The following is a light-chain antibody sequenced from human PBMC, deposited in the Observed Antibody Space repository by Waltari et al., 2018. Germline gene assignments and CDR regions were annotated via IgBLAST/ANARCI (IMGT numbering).Light chain of an antibody. CDR3: QQSGKT. V-gene: IGKV1-39*01. J-gene: IGKJ1*01. Sequence: DIQMTQSPSSLSASVGDRVTITCRASQSIITYLNWYQQKPGKAPRLLIYGASSLSSGVPSRFSGSGSGTDFTLTIISLQPEDFATYYCQQSGKTFGQGTKVDIK. CDR2: GAS. CDR1: QSIITY.